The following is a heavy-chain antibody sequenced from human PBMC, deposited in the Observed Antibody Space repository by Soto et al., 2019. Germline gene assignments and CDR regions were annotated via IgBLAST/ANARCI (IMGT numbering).Heavy chain of an antibody. V-gene: IGHV3-15*07. Sequence: GGSLRLSCAASGFTFSNAWMNWVRQAPGKGLEWVSRIKSKTDGGTTDYAAPVKGRFTISRDDSKNTLYLQMNSLKTEDTAVYYCALEYYYDSSGYLLNFDYWGQGTLVTVSS. CDR3: ALEYYYDSSGYLLNFDY. CDR2: IKSKTDGGTT. D-gene: IGHD3-22*01. CDR1: GFTFSNAW. J-gene: IGHJ4*02.